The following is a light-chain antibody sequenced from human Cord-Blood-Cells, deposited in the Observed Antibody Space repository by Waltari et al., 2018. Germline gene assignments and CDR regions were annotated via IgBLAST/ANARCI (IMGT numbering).Light chain of an antibody. V-gene: IGLV2-23*01. Sequence: QSALTQPDSVSGSPGQSLTISCTGTSSAVGRYNLVSWYQQHPGKAPKLMIYEGSKRPSWVSNRFSGSKSGNTASLTISGLQAEDEADYYCCSYAGSSTWVFGGGTKLTVL. CDR3: CSYAGSSTWV. CDR1: SSAVGRYNL. J-gene: IGLJ3*02. CDR2: EGS.